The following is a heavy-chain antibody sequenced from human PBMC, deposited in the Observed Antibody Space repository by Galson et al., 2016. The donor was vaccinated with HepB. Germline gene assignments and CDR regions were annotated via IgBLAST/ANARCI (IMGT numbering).Heavy chain of an antibody. V-gene: IGHV4-39*01. Sequence: TLSLTCTVSGGAISSSSYSWDWIRQPPGEGPVWIGSVYYSRDTYSNPSLKSRVSISVDTSKKQFSLKLNSVTAADTAVYYCARHRALSYFHDSWGQGILVSVSS. CDR1: GGAISSSSYS. CDR2: VYYSRDT. CDR3: ARHRALSYFHDS. D-gene: IGHD3-9*01. J-gene: IGHJ5*01.